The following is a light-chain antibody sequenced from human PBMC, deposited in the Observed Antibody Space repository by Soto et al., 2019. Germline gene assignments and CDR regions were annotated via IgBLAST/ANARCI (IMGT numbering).Light chain of an antibody. CDR3: SSFTTNRLYV. CDR2: GVR. J-gene: IGLJ1*01. Sequence: QYELTQPTSVSGSPGQSIAISCTGNPTDIGGYEYVSWYQQHPGKAPRLLIHGVRNRPPGISSRFSGSKSGLTASLTISGLQAEDEADYYCSSFTTNRLYVFGPGTKVTVL. V-gene: IGLV2-14*01. CDR1: PTDIGGYEY.